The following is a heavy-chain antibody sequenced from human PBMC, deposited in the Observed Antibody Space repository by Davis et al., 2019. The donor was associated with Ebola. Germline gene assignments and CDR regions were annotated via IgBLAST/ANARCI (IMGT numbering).Heavy chain of an antibody. Sequence: SQTLSLTCAISGDSVSSNSAAWNWIRQSPSRGLEWLGRTYYRSKWYNDYAVSVKSRITINPDTSKNQFSLQLNPVTPEDTAVYYCARGGRRAVAGLLYYYYGMDVWGQGTTVTVSS. CDR3: ARGGRRAVAGLLYYYYGMDV. V-gene: IGHV6-1*01. CDR2: TYYRSKWYN. J-gene: IGHJ6*02. CDR1: GDSVSSNSAA. D-gene: IGHD6-19*01.